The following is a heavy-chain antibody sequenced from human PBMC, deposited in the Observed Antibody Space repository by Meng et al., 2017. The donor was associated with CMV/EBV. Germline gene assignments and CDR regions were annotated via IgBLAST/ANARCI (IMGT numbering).Heavy chain of an antibody. V-gene: IGHV3-48*03. CDR1: GFAFSSYE. J-gene: IGHJ4*02. D-gene: IGHD2-8*01. CDR3: ARIFCTTTDCYYDY. CDR2: IDTSGNTI. Sequence: GGSLRLSCAASGFAFSSYEMSWVRQTSGKGLEWISYIDTSGNTIYYADSVKGRFTISRDNVKSSLYLLMESLRAEDTAVYYCARIFCTTTDCYYDYWGRGTLVTVSS.